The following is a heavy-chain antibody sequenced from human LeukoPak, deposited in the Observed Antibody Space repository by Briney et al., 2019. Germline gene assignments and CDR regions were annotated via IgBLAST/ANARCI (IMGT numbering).Heavy chain of an antibody. CDR1: GGTFSSYA. D-gene: IGHD5-18*01. CDR3: ARDLSVDTGLVTWDY. Sequence: ASVKVSCKASGGTFSSYAISWVRQAPGQGLEWMGIINPSGGSTTYAQKFQGRVTMTRDTSTSTVYMELSSLRSEDTAVYYCARDLSVDTGLVTWDYWGQGTLVTVSS. V-gene: IGHV1-46*01. J-gene: IGHJ4*02. CDR2: INPSGGST.